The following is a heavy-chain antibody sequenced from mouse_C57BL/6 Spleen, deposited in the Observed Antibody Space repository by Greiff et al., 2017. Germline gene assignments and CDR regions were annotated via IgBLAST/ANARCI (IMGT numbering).Heavy chain of an antibody. Sequence: EVQLVESGGGLVKPGGSLKLSCAASGFTFSSYAMSWVRQTPEKRLEWVATISDGGSYTYYPDNVKGRFTISRDNAKNNLYLQMSHLKSEDTAMYYCARGDGYYPDYWGQGTTLTVSS. D-gene: IGHD2-3*01. CDR1: GFTFSSYA. V-gene: IGHV5-4*01. CDR3: ARGDGYYPDY. CDR2: ISDGGSYT. J-gene: IGHJ2*01.